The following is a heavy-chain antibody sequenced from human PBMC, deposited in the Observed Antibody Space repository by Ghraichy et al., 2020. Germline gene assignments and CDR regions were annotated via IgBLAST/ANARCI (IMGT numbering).Heavy chain of an antibody. Sequence: ASVKVSCTASGYTFTSYGISWVRQAPGRGLEWMGWISAYNGKTHYAQNLQGRVTMTTDTSTNTAYMELTSLISDDTAVYYCARDAVYCTITNCFSARFDPWGQGTLVTVSS. CDR1: GYTFTSYG. D-gene: IGHD2-8*01. CDR2: ISAYNGKT. J-gene: IGHJ5*02. V-gene: IGHV1-18*01. CDR3: ARDAVYCTITNCFSARFDP.